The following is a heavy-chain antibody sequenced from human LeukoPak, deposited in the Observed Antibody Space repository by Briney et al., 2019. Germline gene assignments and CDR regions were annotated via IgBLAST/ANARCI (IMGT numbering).Heavy chain of an antibody. V-gene: IGHV3-11*01. CDR3: ARDTNNGLDV. CDR1: GFTFSEYY. Sequence: SGGSLRLSCAASGFTFSEYYINWIRQAPGKGLEWVSHISSSGRLMQYADSVRGRFTITRDNAQNFMSLQMNNLKPEDTAVYYCARDTNNGLDVWGRRTTVTVS. J-gene: IGHJ6*02. CDR2: ISSSGRLM. D-gene: IGHD1-14*01.